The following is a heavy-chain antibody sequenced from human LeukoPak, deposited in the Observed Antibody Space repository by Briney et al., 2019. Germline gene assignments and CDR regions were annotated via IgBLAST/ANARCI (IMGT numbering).Heavy chain of an antibody. J-gene: IGHJ4*02. Sequence: ASVKVSCKASGYAFTSYYVSWVRQAPGQGLEWMGWISVYNGNTYYSQKLQGRVTMTTDTSTSTAYMELRSLRSEDTAVYYCAALYSSSWYYFDYWGQGTLVTVSS. CDR3: AALYSSSWYYFDY. CDR2: ISVYNGNT. V-gene: IGHV1-18*01. CDR1: GYAFTSYY. D-gene: IGHD6-13*01.